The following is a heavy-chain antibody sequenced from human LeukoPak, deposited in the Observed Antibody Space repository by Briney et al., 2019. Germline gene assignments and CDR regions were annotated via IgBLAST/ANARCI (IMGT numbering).Heavy chain of an antibody. J-gene: IGHJ4*02. Sequence: ASVKVSCKASGYSFTNFDINWVRQATGQGLEWMGWMNPNSGNKGYAQKFQGRVTMTMNTSITTAYMELSSLRSEDTAVYYCARGGYTSSWYISRDYWGQGTLVTVSS. D-gene: IGHD6-13*01. CDR3: ARGGYTSSWYISRDY. CDR1: GYSFTNFD. V-gene: IGHV1-8*01. CDR2: MNPNSGNK.